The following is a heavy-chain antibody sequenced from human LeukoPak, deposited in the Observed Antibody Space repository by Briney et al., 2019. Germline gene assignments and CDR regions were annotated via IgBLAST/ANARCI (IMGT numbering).Heavy chain of an antibody. J-gene: IGHJ4*02. CDR1: GFTFSSYA. CDR2: ISGSGGGT. Sequence: GGSLRLSGAASGFTFSSYAMSWVRQAPGKGLEWVSAISGSGGGTYYADSVKGRFTISRDNSKNTLYLQMNSLRAEDTAVYYCAKDRYYFDFLDYWGQGTLVTVSS. CDR3: AKDRYYFDFLDY. V-gene: IGHV3-23*01. D-gene: IGHD3-10*01.